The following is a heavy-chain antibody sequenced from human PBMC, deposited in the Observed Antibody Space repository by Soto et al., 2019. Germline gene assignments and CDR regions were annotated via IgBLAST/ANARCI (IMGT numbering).Heavy chain of an antibody. CDR3: ARDGYDFWSGNNWFDP. CDR1: GGSISSYY. D-gene: IGHD3-3*01. Sequence: PWETLSLTCTVSGGSISSYYWSWIRQPPGKGLEWIGYIYYSGSTNYNPSLKSRVTISVDTSKNQFSLKLSSVTAADTAVYYCARDGYDFWSGNNWFDPWGQGTLVTVSS. J-gene: IGHJ5*02. CDR2: IYYSGST. V-gene: IGHV4-59*01.